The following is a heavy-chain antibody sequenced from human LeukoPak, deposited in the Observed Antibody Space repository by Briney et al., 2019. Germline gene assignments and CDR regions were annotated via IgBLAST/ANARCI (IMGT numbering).Heavy chain of an antibody. D-gene: IGHD6-19*01. CDR1: GGSVSSGSYY. CDR3: ARLKYSSGWLGGTYYFDY. V-gene: IGHV4-61*01. J-gene: IGHJ4*02. Sequence: PSETLSLTCTVSGGSVSSGSYYWRWIRQPPGKGLEWIGYIYYSGSTNYNPSLKSRVTISVDTSKNQFSLKLSSVTAADTAVYYCARLKYSSGWLGGTYYFDYWGQGTLVTVSS. CDR2: IYYSGST.